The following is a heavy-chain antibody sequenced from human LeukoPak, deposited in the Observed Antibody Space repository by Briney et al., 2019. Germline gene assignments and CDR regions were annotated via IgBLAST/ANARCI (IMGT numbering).Heavy chain of an antibody. Sequence: SSETLSLTCAVYGGSFSGYYRSWIRQPPGKGLEWIGEINHSGSTNYNPSLKSRVTISVDTSKNQFSLKLSSVTAADTAVYYCAAERRYYYDSSGYHPLYFDYWGQGTLVTVSS. D-gene: IGHD3-22*01. CDR1: GGSFSGYY. V-gene: IGHV4-34*01. J-gene: IGHJ4*02. CDR2: INHSGST. CDR3: AAERRYYYDSSGYHPLYFDY.